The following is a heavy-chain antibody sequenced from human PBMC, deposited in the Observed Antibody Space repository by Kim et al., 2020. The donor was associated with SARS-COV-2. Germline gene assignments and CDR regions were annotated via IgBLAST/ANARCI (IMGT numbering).Heavy chain of an antibody. J-gene: IGHJ4*02. CDR3: VKDSIAVAGNSEASGY. Sequence: SVKGRFTISRDNSKNTLYLQMSSLRAEDTAVYYCVKDSIAVAGNSEASGYWGQVTLVTVSS. D-gene: IGHD6-19*01. V-gene: IGHV3-64D*06.